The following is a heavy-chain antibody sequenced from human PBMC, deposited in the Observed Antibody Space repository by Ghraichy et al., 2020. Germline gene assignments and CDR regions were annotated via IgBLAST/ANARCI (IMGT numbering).Heavy chain of an antibody. CDR2: VYHSGST. Sequence: SETLSLTCSVSGYSISSGYYWGWIRQPPGKGLEWIATVYHSGSTYYNPSLKSRVTISVDTSKNQFSLRLSSVTAADTAVYYCARVVVVTAIGGFQHWGQGTLVTVSS. CDR1: GYSISSGYY. CDR3: ARVVVVTAIGGFQH. D-gene: IGHD2-21*02. V-gene: IGHV4-38-2*02. J-gene: IGHJ1*01.